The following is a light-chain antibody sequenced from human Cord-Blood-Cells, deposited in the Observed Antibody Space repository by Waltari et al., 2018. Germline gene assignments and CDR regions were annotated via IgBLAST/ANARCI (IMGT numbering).Light chain of an antibody. V-gene: IGKV1-39*01. CDR2: AAS. CDR3: QQSYSTLFT. CDR1: QSISSY. J-gene: IGKJ3*01. Sequence: DIQMTQSPSSLSASVGDSVTITSRASQSISSYLNWYQQKPGKAPKLLIYAASSLQSWVPSRFSGSRSGTDFTLTISSLQPEDFATYYCQQSYSTLFTFGPGTKVDIK.